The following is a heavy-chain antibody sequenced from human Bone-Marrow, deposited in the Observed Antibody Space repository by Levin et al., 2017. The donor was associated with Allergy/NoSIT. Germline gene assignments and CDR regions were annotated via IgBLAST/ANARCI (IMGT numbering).Heavy chain of an antibody. D-gene: IGHD1-1*01. Sequence: SETLSLTCTVSGGSISGYYWTWIRQPPGKGLEWIGYIYYSGSSNYSPSLKSRVTISIDTSKRQFSRKLSSVTAADTAVYYCARKHPLEYNGVDVWGQGTPVTVSS. J-gene: IGHJ6*02. V-gene: IGHV4-59*08. CDR2: IYYSGSS. CDR1: GGSISGYY. CDR3: ARKHPLEYNGVDV.